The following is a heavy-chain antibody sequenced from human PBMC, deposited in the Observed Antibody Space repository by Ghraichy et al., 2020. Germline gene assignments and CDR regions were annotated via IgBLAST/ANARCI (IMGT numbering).Heavy chain of an antibody. J-gene: IGHJ4*02. CDR1: GFTLSNYW. V-gene: IGHV3-74*01. CDR2: IKSVGSST. Sequence: LNISCAASGFTLSNYWMHWLRQAPRKGLVWVSRIKSVGSSTIYADAATGRFTISRDNAKHTLYLQMNSLRAEDTAVYYCAREYCSGGRCFFGTGGSHFAYWGQGTLGTVSS. CDR3: AREYCSGGRCFFGTGGSHFAY. D-gene: IGHD2-15*01.